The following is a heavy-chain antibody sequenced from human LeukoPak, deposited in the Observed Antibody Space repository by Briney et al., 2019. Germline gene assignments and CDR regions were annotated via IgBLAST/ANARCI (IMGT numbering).Heavy chain of an antibody. V-gene: IGHV3-23*01. Sequence: GGSLRLSCAASGFTFSSYAMSWVRQAPGKGLEWVSGISGSGGRTYYADSVKGRFTISRDNSKNTLYLQMNSLRAEDTAVYYCAKEGYYDFWSGYYILYYFDYWGQGTLVTVSS. J-gene: IGHJ4*02. CDR2: ISGSGGRT. D-gene: IGHD3-3*01. CDR3: AKEGYYDFWSGYYILYYFDY. CDR1: GFTFSSYA.